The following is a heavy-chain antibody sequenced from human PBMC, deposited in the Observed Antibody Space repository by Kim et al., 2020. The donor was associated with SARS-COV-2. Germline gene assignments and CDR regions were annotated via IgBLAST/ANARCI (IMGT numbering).Heavy chain of an antibody. J-gene: IGHJ4*02. CDR3: AKCPINSYYFDY. V-gene: IGHV3-9*01. D-gene: IGHD2-21*01. Sequence: GYADSVKGGFTISRDNAKNSLYLQMKSLRAEDTALYYCAKCPINSYYFDYWGQGTLVTVSS.